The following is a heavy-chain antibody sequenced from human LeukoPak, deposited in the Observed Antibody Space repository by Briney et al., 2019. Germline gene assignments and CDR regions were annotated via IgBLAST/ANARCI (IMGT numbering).Heavy chain of an antibody. J-gene: IGHJ4*02. CDR2: INHSGST. CDR3: AREMTTVTRFDY. V-gene: IGHV4-34*01. Sequence: SETLSLTCAVYGGSFSGYYWSWIRQPPGKGLEWIGEINHSGSTNYNPSLKSRVTISVDTSKNQFPLKLSSVTAADTAVYYCAREMTTVTRFDYWGQGTLVTVSS. D-gene: IGHD4-11*01. CDR1: GGSFSGYY.